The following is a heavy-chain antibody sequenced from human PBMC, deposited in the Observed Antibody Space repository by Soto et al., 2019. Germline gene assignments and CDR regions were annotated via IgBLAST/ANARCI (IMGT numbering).Heavy chain of an antibody. J-gene: IGHJ6*02. Sequence: GGSLRLSCAASGFTFSSYSMNWVRQAPGKGLEWVSYISSSSSTIYYADSVKGRFTISRDNAKNSLYLQMNSLRDEDTAVYYCARDPFDVGIDWLPDRPYYYYGRDVWGQGTTVNVSS. CDR2: ISSSSSTI. V-gene: IGHV3-48*02. D-gene: IGHD3-9*01. CDR1: GFTFSSYS. CDR3: ARDPFDVGIDWLPDRPYYYYGRDV.